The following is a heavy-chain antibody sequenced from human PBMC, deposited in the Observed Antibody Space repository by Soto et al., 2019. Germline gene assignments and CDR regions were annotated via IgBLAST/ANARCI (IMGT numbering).Heavy chain of an antibody. D-gene: IGHD1-26*01. CDR2: ISGSGGST. CDR3: AKDSVGRYSGSFLGTDAFDI. J-gene: IGHJ3*02. V-gene: IGHV3-23*01. CDR1: GFTFSSYA. Sequence: PGGSLRLSCAASGFTFSSYAMSWVRQAPGKGLEWVSAISGSGGSTYYADSVKGRFTISRDNSKNTLYLQMNSLRAEDTAVYYCAKDSVGRYSGSFLGTDAFDIWGQGTMVTVSS.